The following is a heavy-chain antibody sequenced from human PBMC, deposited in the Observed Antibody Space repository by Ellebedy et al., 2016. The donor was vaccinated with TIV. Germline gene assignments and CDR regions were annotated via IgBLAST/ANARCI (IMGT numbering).Heavy chain of an antibody. J-gene: IGHJ5*02. Sequence: GESLKISXAPSGFTVSANYMSWVRQAPGRGLEWVSVMYRDGTTYYADAVRGRFTMSRDNSKNTLYLQMNSLRADDTAVYFCARLGIREGVDPWGQGILVTVSS. CDR3: ARLGIREGVDP. D-gene: IGHD3-16*01. CDR2: MYRDGTT. V-gene: IGHV3-66*01. CDR1: GFTVSANY.